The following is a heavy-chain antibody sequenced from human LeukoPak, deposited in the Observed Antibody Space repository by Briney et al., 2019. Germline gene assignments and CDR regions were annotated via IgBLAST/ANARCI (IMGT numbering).Heavy chain of an antibody. CDR1: GYTFTSYD. Sequence: KPGASVKVSCKASGYTFTSYDINWVRQATGQGLEWMGWMNPNSGNTGYAQKFQGRVTITRNTSISTAYMELSSLRSEDTAVYYCARPGYSSGWYDYWGQGTLVTVSS. CDR3: ARPGYSSGWYDY. V-gene: IGHV1-8*03. CDR2: MNPNSGNT. J-gene: IGHJ4*02. D-gene: IGHD6-19*01.